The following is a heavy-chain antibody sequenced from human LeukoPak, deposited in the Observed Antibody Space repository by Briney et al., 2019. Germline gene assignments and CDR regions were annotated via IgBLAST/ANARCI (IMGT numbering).Heavy chain of an antibody. D-gene: IGHD6-19*01. CDR3: ARASAVAGARDY. V-gene: IGHV3-7*01. CDR2: IKPDGSDE. Sequence: PGGSLRLSCAASGFSFSTYWMSWVRQAPGKGLEWVANIKPDGSDEYYVDSVKGRFTISRDNAKNSLYLQMNSLRAEDSALYYCARASAVAGARDYWGQGTLVTVSS. J-gene: IGHJ4*02. CDR1: GFSFSTYW.